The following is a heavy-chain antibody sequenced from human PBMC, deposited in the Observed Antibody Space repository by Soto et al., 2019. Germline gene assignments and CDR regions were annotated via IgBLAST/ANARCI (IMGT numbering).Heavy chain of an antibody. V-gene: IGHV1-18*04. CDR2: ISAYNGNT. Sequence: ASVKVSFKASCYTFTSYGISWVRQAPGQGLEWMGWISAYNGNTNYAQKLQGRVTMTTDTSTSTAYMELRSLRSDDTAVYYCARDRSFIAAADYYYYGMDVWGQGTTVTVSS. CDR1: CYTFTSYG. J-gene: IGHJ6*02. D-gene: IGHD6-13*01. CDR3: ARDRSFIAAADYYYYGMDV.